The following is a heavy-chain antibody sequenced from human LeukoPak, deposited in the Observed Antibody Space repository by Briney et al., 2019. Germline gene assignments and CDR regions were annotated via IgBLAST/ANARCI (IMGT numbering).Heavy chain of an antibody. V-gene: IGHV4-39*01. Sequence: SETLSLTCTVSGGSISSSSYYWGWIRQPPGKGLEWIGSIYYSGSTYYNPSLKSRVTISVDTSKNQFSLKLSSVTAADTAVYYCASRDYDFWSGYYDAFDIWGQGTMVTVSS. CDR2: IYYSGST. D-gene: IGHD3-3*01. CDR3: ASRDYDFWSGYYDAFDI. J-gene: IGHJ3*02. CDR1: GGSISSSSYY.